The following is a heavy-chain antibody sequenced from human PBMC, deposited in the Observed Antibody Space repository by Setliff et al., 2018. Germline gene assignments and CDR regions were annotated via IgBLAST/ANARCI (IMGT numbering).Heavy chain of an antibody. J-gene: IGHJ4*02. Sequence: SETLSLTCTVSGGSISSGDYYWSWIRQPPGKGLEWIGYIYSSGSTYYNPSLKSRVSISVDTSKNQFSLKLSSVTAADTAVYYCARESRYYYDNLGTLDYWGQGTRVTSPQ. CDR3: ARESRYYYDNLGTLDY. D-gene: IGHD3-22*01. CDR1: GGSISSGDYY. V-gene: IGHV4-30-4*08. CDR2: IYSSGST.